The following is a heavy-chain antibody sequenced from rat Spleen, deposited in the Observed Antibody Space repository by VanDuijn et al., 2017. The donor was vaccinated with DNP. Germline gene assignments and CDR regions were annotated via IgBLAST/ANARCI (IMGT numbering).Heavy chain of an antibody. D-gene: IGHD1-5*01. CDR3: TRDVGYRYNRWFAY. CDR1: GFTFSDYY. CDR2: VSYDGSST. J-gene: IGHJ3*01. Sequence: EVQLVESGGGLVQPGRSLKLSCVASGFTFSDYYMAWVRQAPTKGLEWVATVSYDGSSTYYRDSVKGRFTISRDNAQNTLYLQMNSLRSEDTATYYCTRDVGYRYNRWFAYWGQGTLVTVSS. V-gene: IGHV5-29*01.